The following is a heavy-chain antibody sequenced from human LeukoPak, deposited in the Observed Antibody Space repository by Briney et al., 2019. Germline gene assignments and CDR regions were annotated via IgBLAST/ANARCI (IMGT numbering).Heavy chain of an antibody. J-gene: IGHJ6*02. CDR2: IIVSVITI. CDR1: VFTFSDDY. D-gene: IGHD3-10*01. V-gene: IGHV3-11*01. CDR3: ARDRVRGSASYQYSSSDYGMDV. Sequence: PGGSLRLSCAASVFTFSDDYMSCILQAPGKGLEWVSYIIVSVITIYYSDSVRGRFTISRDKSKNSLYLQINSLRAEHTDVYFCARDRVRGSASYQYSSSDYGMDVWGQGTTLT.